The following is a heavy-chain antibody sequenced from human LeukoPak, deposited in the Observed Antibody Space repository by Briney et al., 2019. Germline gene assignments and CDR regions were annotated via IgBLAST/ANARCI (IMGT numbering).Heavy chain of an antibody. Sequence: PGGSLRLSCAASGFTFSDYYMSWIRQAPGKGLERVSYISSSGSTIYYADSVKGRFTISRDNAKNSLYLQMNSLRAEDTAVYYCAREDRDYGDAYFDYWGQGTLVTVSS. J-gene: IGHJ4*02. CDR1: GFTFSDYY. V-gene: IGHV3-11*01. D-gene: IGHD4-17*01. CDR3: AREDRDYGDAYFDY. CDR2: ISSSGSTI.